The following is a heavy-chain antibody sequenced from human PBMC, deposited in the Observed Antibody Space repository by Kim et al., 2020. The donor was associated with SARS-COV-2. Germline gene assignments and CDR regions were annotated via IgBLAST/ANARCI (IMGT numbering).Heavy chain of an antibody. D-gene: IGHD3-10*01. Sequence: ESLKISCKGSGYSFTSYWIGWVRQMPGKGLEWMGIIYPGDSDTRYSPSFQGQVTISADKSISTAYLQWSSLKASDTAMYYCARRRRGSGSFYYGMDVWGQGTTVTVSS. CDR3: ARRRRGSGSFYYGMDV. CDR1: GYSFTSYW. V-gene: IGHV5-51*01. J-gene: IGHJ6*02. CDR2: IYPGDSDT.